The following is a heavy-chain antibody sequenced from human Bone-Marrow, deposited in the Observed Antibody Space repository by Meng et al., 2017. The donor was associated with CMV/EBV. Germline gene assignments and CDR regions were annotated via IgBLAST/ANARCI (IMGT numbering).Heavy chain of an antibody. V-gene: IGHV1-18*01. J-gene: IGHJ4*02. CDR2: ISAYNGKT. Sequence: YTFTRYGFSWVRQAPGQGLEWMGWISAYNGKTNYAQKLHGRVTMTTDTSTSTAYMELRSLRSDDTAVYYCARDGGFWSGYYKTTFDYWGQGTLVTVSS. CDR3: ARDGGFWSGYYKTTFDY. CDR1: YTFTRYG. D-gene: IGHD3-3*01.